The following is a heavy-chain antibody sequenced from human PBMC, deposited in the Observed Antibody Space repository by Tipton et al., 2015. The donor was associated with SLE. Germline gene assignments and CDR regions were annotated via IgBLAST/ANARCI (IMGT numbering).Heavy chain of an antibody. CDR3: ARHDYDGNGYYQHYFDY. D-gene: IGHD3-22*01. Sequence: TLSLTCTVSGDSITSGYYYWTWIRQPAGEGLEWIGRFYTRGSTNYNPALKSRVTISVDTSKNQFSLKWSSVTAADTAVYYCARHDYDGNGYYQHYFDYWGQGTLVTVSS. V-gene: IGHV4-61*02. CDR2: FYTRGST. CDR1: GDSITSGYYY. J-gene: IGHJ4*02.